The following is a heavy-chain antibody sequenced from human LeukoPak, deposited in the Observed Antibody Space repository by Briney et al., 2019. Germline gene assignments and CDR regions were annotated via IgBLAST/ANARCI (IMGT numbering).Heavy chain of an antibody. CDR2: ISYDGSNK. D-gene: IGHD3-9*01. CDR1: GFTFSSYA. CDR3: ARDHLYYDILTGRNHDAFDI. Sequence: GGSLRLSCAASGFTFSSYAMHWVRQAPGKGLEWVAVISYDGSNKYYADSVKGRFTISRDNSKNTLYLQMNSLRAEDTAVYYCARDHLYYDILTGRNHDAFDIWGQGTMVTVSS. V-gene: IGHV3-30*04. J-gene: IGHJ3*02.